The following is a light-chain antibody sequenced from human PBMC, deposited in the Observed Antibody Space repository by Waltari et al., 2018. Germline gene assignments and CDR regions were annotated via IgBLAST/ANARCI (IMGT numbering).Light chain of an antibody. J-gene: IGKJ1*01. CDR1: QSVLSSSNNKDY. V-gene: IGKV4-1*01. CDR2: WAS. CDR3: QQYYSTPPRT. Sequence: DIVMTQSPDSLAVSLGERATINCKSSQSVLSSSNNKDYLAWYQQKPGQPPKLLIYWASTRESGVPDRFSGSGSGTDFTLTISSLQAEDVAVYYCQQYYSTPPRTFGRGTKVEIK.